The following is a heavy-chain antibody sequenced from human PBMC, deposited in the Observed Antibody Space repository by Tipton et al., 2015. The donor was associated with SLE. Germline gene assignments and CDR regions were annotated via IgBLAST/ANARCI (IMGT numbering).Heavy chain of an antibody. J-gene: IGHJ6*03. V-gene: IGHV4-59*01. CDR2: IYYIGST. CDR1: DDSFSTYY. Sequence: LRLSCTVSDDSFSTYYWSWIRQPPGGGLEWIGYIYYIGSTNYNPSLKSRVTISVDTSKNQFSLNLSSVTAADTAIYYCARVGYSGTSPYYYYYMDVWGKGTTVTVSS. D-gene: IGHD1-26*01. CDR3: ARVGYSGTSPYYYYYMDV.